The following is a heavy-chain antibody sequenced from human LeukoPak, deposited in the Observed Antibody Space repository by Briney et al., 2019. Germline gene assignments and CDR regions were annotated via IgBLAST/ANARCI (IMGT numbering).Heavy chain of an antibody. CDR2: ISGSGGST. V-gene: IGHV3-23*01. D-gene: IGHD3-10*01. J-gene: IGHJ4*02. CDR3: AKDFGITMVRGVSPYFDY. Sequence: LAGGSLRLSCAASGFTFSSYAMSWVRQAPGKGLEWVSAISGSGGSTYYADSVKGRFTISRDNSKNTLYLQMNSLRAEDTAVYYCAKDFGITMVRGVSPYFDYWGRGTLVTVSS. CDR1: GFTFSSYA.